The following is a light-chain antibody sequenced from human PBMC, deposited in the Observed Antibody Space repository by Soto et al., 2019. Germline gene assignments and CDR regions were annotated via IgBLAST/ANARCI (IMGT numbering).Light chain of an antibody. J-gene: IGLJ2*01. V-gene: IGLV1-47*01. Sequence: QAVVTQPPSASGTPGQRVTISCSGSSSNIGSNFVYWYQQLPGTAPKLLIYRNDQRALGVPDRFSGSKSGTSASLAISGLRSEDEADYYCAAWDDSLKVVFGGGTKLTVL. CDR2: RND. CDR3: AAWDDSLKVV. CDR1: SSNIGSNF.